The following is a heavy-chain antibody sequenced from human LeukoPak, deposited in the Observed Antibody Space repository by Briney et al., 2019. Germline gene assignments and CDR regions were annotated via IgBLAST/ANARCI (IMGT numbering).Heavy chain of an antibody. CDR3: ARGSYDFWSGYLYYFDY. D-gene: IGHD3-3*01. CDR1: GFTFSNYW. J-gene: IGHJ4*02. Sequence: GGSLRLSCAASGFTFSNYWMSWVRQAPGKGLEWGANIKQDGSEKYYVDSVKGRFTISRDNAKNSLYLQMNSLRAEDTAVYYCARGSYDFWSGYLYYFDYWGQGTLVTVSS. V-gene: IGHV3-7*01. CDR2: IKQDGSEK.